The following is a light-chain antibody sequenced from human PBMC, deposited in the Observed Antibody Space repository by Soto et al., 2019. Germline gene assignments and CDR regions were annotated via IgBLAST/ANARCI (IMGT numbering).Light chain of an antibody. CDR2: GVS. Sequence: EIVMTQSPATLSVSPGERVALSCRASETISSNLAWYQQKPGQAPSLLMYGVSTRVTGIPARFSGSGSGTVFTLTIYSLQSEDFAVYYCQQYNTWSSITFGQGTRLEIK. J-gene: IGKJ5*01. CDR3: QQYNTWSSIT. V-gene: IGKV3-15*01. CDR1: ETISSN.